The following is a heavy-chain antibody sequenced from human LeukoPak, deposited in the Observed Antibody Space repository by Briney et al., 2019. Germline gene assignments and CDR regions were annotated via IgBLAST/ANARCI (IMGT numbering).Heavy chain of an antibody. V-gene: IGHV4-4*07. Sequence: SETLSLTCTVSGGSISSYYWSWIRQPAGKGLEWIGRIYTSGSTNYNPSLTSRVTMSVDTSKSQFSLKLYSVTAADTAVYYCARGIVGSTIDYWGQGTLVTVSS. J-gene: IGHJ4*02. CDR2: IYTSGST. CDR1: GGSISSYY. CDR3: ARGIVGSTIDY. D-gene: IGHD1-26*01.